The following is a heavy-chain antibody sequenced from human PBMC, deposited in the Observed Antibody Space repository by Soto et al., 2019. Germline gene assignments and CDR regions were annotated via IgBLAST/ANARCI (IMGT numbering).Heavy chain of an antibody. CDR3: VKDNCISSSGYRLYMGLDP. D-gene: IGHD2-2*01. CDR1: GFTFSSYG. CDR2: ISYGGSNK. Sequence: QVQLVESGGDVVQPGRSLRLSCAASGFTFSSYGMHWVRQAPGKGLEWVAAISYGGSNKYYADSVKGRFTISRDNSKNTLYLQMNNLRAEHTAVYYCVKDNCISSSGYRLYMGLDPWGQGPLATVSS. J-gene: IGHJ5*02. V-gene: IGHV3-30*18.